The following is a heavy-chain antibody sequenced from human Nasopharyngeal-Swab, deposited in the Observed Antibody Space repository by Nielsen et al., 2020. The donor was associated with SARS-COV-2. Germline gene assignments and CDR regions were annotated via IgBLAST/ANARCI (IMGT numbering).Heavy chain of an antibody. CDR2: IYYSGST. J-gene: IGHJ3*02. D-gene: IGHD4-17*01. V-gene: IGHV4-59*01. Sequence: WIRQPPGKGLEWIGYIYYSGSTNYNPSLKSRVTISVDTSKNQFSLKLSSVTAADTAVYYCARVVSYYGDYEIYAFDIWGQGTMVTVSS. CDR3: ARVVSYYGDYEIYAFDI.